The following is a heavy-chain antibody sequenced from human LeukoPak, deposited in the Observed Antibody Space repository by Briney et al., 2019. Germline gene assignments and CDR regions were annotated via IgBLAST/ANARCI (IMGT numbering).Heavy chain of an antibody. J-gene: IGHJ6*02. CDR3: AREYCSGGSCYWDYYYYGMDV. CDR2: ISSSSSYI. Sequence: GRSLRLSCAASGFTFSSYSMNWVRQAPGKGLEWVSSISSSSSYIYYADSVKGRFTISRDNAKNSLYLQMNSLRAEDTAVYYCAREYCSGGSCYWDYYYYGMDVWGQGTTVTVSS. D-gene: IGHD2-15*01. CDR1: GFTFSSYS. V-gene: IGHV3-21*01.